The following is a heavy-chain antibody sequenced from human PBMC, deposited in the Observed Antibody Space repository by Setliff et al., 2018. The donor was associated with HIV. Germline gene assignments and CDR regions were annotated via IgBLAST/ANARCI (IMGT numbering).Heavy chain of an antibody. CDR2: IYYSGST. V-gene: IGHV4-31*03. CDR1: GGSISSGAYF. CDR3: ARDTQYIGYVGYFDL. Sequence: PSETLSLTCTVSGGSISSGAYFWSWIRQHPGKGLEWIGYIYYSGSTYYNPSLKSRVTISVDTSKNQFSLKVSSVTAADTALYYCARDTQYIGYVGYFDLWGRGTLVTVPQ. D-gene: IGHD5-12*01. J-gene: IGHJ2*01.